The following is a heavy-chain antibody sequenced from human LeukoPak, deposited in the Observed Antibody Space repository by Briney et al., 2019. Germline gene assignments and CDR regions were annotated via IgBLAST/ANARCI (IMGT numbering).Heavy chain of an antibody. D-gene: IGHD4-11*01. Sequence: SETLSLTCAVYGGSFSGYYWSWIRQPPGKGLEWIGEINHSGSTNYNPSLKSRVTISVDTSKNQFSLKLSSVTAADTAVYYCARGKADYSNYYYYYYMDVWGKGTTVTVSS. CDR2: INHSGST. CDR3: ARGKADYSNYYYYYYMDV. J-gene: IGHJ6*03. V-gene: IGHV4-34*01. CDR1: GGSFSGYY.